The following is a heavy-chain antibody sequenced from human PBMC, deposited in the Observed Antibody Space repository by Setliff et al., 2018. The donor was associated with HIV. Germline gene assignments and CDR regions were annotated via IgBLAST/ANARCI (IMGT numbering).Heavy chain of an antibody. CDR1: GGSISSSSYY. V-gene: IGHV4-39*01. CDR2: IYYSGRT. J-gene: IGHJ4*02. CDR3: ASPASGGSSGQYHY. Sequence: SETRSLTCTVAGGSISSSSYYWGWSRQHPGKGLEWIGSIYYSGRTYYNPSLKSRVTISVDTSKNQFSLKLSSVTAADTAVYYWASPASGGSSGQYHYWGQGTLVTVSS. D-gene: IGHD6-19*01.